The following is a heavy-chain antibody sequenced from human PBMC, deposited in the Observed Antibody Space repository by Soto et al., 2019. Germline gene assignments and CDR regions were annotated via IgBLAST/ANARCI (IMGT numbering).Heavy chain of an antibody. CDR2: ISAYNGNT. CDR3: ARVERGDSGSWFVDY. Sequence: QVQLVQSGAEVKKPGASVKVSCKASGYTFTSYGISWVRQAPGQGLEWMGWISAYNGNTNYAQKHQGRVTMTTDTSTSTAYMELRSLRSDATAVYYCARVERGDSGSWFVDYWGQGTLVTVSS. V-gene: IGHV1-18*01. D-gene: IGHD6-13*01. CDR1: GYTFTSYG. J-gene: IGHJ4*02.